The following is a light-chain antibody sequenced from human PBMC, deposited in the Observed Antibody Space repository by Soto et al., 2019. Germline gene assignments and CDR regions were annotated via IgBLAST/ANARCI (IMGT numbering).Light chain of an antibody. V-gene: IGLV2-14*01. Sequence: QLVLTQPASVSGSPGQSITISCTGTSSDVGFYNYVSWYQQQHPGKAPKLMIYEVDNRPSGVSIRFSGSKSGNTASLTISGLLAEDEADYYCSSYAHGSTYVCGTGTKVTVL. CDR2: EVD. CDR3: SSYAHGSTYV. J-gene: IGLJ1*01. CDR1: SSDVGFYNY.